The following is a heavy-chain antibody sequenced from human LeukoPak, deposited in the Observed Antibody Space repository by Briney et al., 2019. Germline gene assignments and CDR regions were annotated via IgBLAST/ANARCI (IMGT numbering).Heavy chain of an antibody. J-gene: IGHJ5*02. V-gene: IGHV3-48*01. Sequence: PGGSLRLFCAASGFTFSSYSMHWVRQAPEKGLEWVSYISSSSSTIYYADSVKGRFTISRANAKNSLYLQMNSLRAEDSAVYYCARDVGHPIWFDPWGQGTLVTVSS. D-gene: IGHD1-26*01. CDR2: ISSSSSTI. CDR3: ARDVGHPIWFDP. CDR1: GFTFSSYS.